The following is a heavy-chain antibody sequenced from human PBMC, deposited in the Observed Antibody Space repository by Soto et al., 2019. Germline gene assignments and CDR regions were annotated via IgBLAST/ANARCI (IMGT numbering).Heavy chain of an antibody. D-gene: IGHD2-15*01. CDR3: ARDLVVVVATIFGPPPEAFDI. J-gene: IGHJ3*02. Sequence: GGSLRLSCAASGFTFSSYSMNWVRQAPGKGLEWVSYISSSSTIYYADSVKGRFTISRDNAKNSLYLQMNSLRAEDTAVYYCARDLVVVVATIFGPPPEAFDIWGQGTMVTVSS. CDR2: ISSSSTI. CDR1: GFTFSSYS. V-gene: IGHV3-48*01.